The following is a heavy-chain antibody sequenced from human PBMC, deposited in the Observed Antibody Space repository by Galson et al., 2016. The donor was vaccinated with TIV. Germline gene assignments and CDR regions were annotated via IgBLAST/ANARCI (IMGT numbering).Heavy chain of an antibody. CDR1: GFSLRTSGMC. V-gene: IGHV2-70*11. CDR3: ARNSGHYYGMDV. J-gene: IGHJ6*02. Sequence: PALVKPTQTLTLTCSFSGFSLRTSGMCVSWIRQPPGKALEWLARIDWDGDKYYNASLKTRVSISKDTSKNQVVLTMTNTDQVDTGTYYCARNSGHYYGMDVWGQGTTVTVSS. CDR2: IDWDGDK.